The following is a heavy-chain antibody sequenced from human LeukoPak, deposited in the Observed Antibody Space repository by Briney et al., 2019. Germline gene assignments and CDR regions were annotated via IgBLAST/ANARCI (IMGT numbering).Heavy chain of an antibody. CDR1: GYTFTGYY. V-gene: IGHV1-2*02. CDR3: ARSPLYDSSGYYFSVEDY. J-gene: IGHJ4*02. CDR2: INPNSGGT. D-gene: IGHD3-22*01. Sequence: GASVKVSCKASGYTFTGYYMHWVRQAPGQGLEWMGWINPNSGGTNYAQKFQGRVTMTRDTSISTAYMELSRLRSDDTAVYYCARSPLYDSSGYYFSVEDYWGQGTLVTVSS.